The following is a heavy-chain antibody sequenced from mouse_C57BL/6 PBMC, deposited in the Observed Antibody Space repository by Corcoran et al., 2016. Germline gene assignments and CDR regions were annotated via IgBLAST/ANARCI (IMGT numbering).Heavy chain of an antibody. Sequence: DVQLQESGPGLVKPSQSLSLTCSVTGYSITSGYYWNWIRQFPGNKLEWMGYISYDGSNNYNPSLKNRISITRDTSKNQFFLKLNSVTTEDTATYYGARVSNGGYFDVWGTGTTVTVSS. CDR3: ARVSNGGYFDV. CDR1: GYSITSGYY. CDR2: ISYDGSN. J-gene: IGHJ1*03. V-gene: IGHV3-6*01.